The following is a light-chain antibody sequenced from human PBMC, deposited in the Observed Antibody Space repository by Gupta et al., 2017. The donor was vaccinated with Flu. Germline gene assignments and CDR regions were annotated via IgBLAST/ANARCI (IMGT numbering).Light chain of an antibody. CDR2: EVS. CDR3: SYYTITNTVVV. V-gene: IGLV2-14*01. CDR1: SSDVGGDDY. J-gene: IGLJ2*01. Sequence: CPGTSSDVGGDDYVSWYQQHPGKAPKLSLGEVSRRPGGISDRFSGSTSGNTASRTIIGLLAEDEALYYGSYYTITNTVVVFGGGTKLTVL.